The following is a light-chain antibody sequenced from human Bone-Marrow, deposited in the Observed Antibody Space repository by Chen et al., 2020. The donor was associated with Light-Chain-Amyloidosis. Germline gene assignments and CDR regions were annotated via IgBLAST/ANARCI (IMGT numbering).Light chain of an antibody. Sequence: SYVLTQPSSVSVAPGQTATIACGGNNIGSTSVHWYQQTPGQAPQLVVYDDSDRPSGIPERLSGSNSGNTATLTISRVEAGYEADYYCQVWDRSSDRPVFGGGTKLTVL. CDR1: NIGSTS. CDR2: DDS. V-gene: IGLV3-21*02. J-gene: IGLJ3*02. CDR3: QVWDRSSDRPV.